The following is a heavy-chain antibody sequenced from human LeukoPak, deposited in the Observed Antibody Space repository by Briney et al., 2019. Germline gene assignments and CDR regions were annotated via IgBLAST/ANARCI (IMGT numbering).Heavy chain of an antibody. CDR3: AKVTGLGIGTYYYYYMDV. J-gene: IGHJ6*03. Sequence: GGSLRLSCAASGFTFSSYGMHWVRQAPGKGLEWVAFIRYDGSNKYYADSVKGRFTISRDNSKNTLYLQMNSLRAEDTAVYYCAKVTGLGIGTYYYYYMDVWGKGTTVTVSS. V-gene: IGHV3-30*02. CDR2: IRYDGSNK. CDR1: GFTFSSYG. D-gene: IGHD7-27*01.